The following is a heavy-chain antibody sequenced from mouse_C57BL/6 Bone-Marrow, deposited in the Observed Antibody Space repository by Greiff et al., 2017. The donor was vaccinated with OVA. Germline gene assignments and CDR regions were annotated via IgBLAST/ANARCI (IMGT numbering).Heavy chain of an antibody. Sequence: QVHVKQSGAELVRPGTSVKLSCKASGYTFTSYWMHWVKQRPGQGLEWIGVIDPSDSYTNYNQKFKGKATLTVDTSSSTAYMQLSSLTSEDSAVYYSARMYYSNFFDYWGKGTTLTVSS. J-gene: IGHJ2*01. CDR1: GYTFTSYW. CDR2: IDPSDSYT. CDR3: ARMYYSNFFDY. D-gene: IGHD2-5*01. V-gene: IGHV1-59*01.